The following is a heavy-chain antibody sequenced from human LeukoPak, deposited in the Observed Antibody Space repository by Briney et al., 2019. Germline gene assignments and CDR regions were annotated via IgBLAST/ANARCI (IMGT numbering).Heavy chain of an antibody. Sequence: GGSLRLSCAASGFTFSSYGMHWVRQAPGKGLEWLSAIGGSGGSTYYADSVKGRFTISRDNSKNTLYLQMNSLRAEDTAVYYCARRPYSGSSPTDYWGQGTLVTVSS. D-gene: IGHD1-26*01. CDR1: GFTFSSYG. V-gene: IGHV3-23*01. J-gene: IGHJ4*02. CDR2: IGGSGGST. CDR3: ARRPYSGSSPTDY.